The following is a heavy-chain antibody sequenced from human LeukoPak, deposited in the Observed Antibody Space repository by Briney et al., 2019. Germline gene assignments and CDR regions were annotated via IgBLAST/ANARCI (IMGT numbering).Heavy chain of an antibody. J-gene: IGHJ5*02. CDR2: ISSSGSTI. D-gene: IGHD1-1*01. CDR1: GFTFSDYY. Sequence: PGGSLRLSCAASGFTFSDYYMSWIGQAPGKGLEWVSYISSSGSTIYYADSVKGRFTISRDNAKNSLYLQMNSLRAEDTAVYYCSGQLERFRSDPWGQGTLVTVSS. V-gene: IGHV3-11*01. CDR3: SGQLERFRSDP.